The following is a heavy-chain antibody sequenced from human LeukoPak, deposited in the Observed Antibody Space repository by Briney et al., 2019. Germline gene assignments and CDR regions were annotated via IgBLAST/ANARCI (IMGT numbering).Heavy chain of an antibody. D-gene: IGHD3-9*01. J-gene: IGHJ4*02. CDR2: IHYSGNT. CDR3: ARHGRESRYFDWLLYYIDH. V-gene: IGHV4-59*08. Sequence: SETLSLTCSVSNASITSYYWSWIRQPPGKGLEWIGCIHYSGNTHCNPSLESRVTLSVDTSKDQFSLKLSSVTAADTAVYYCARHGRESRYFDWLLYYIDHWGQGALVTVSS. CDR1: NASITSYY.